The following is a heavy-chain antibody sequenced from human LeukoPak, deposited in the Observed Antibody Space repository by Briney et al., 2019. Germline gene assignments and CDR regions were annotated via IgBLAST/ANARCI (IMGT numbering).Heavy chain of an antibody. D-gene: IGHD2-15*01. CDR3: ARVGLDCSGGSRYSRPAFDY. J-gene: IGHJ4*02. CDR2: INPSGGST. CDR1: GYTFTSYY. Sequence: ASVKVSCKASGYTFTSYYMHWVRQAPGQGLEWMGIINPSGGSTSYAQKFQGRVTMTRDTSTSTVYMELSSLRSEDTAVYYCARVGLDCSGGSRYSRPAFDYWGQGTLVTVSS. V-gene: IGHV1-46*01.